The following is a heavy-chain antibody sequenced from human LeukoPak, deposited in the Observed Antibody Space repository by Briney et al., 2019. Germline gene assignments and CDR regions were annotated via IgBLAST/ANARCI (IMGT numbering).Heavy chain of an antibody. D-gene: IGHD6-13*01. Sequence: GGSLRLSCAASGFTFSGYGMSWVRQAPGKGLEWVSAISGSGGSTYYADSVKGRFTISRDNSKNTLYLQMNSLRAEDTAVYYCAKAPGYSSSWYYFDYWGQGTLVTVSS. J-gene: IGHJ4*02. CDR2: ISGSGGST. V-gene: IGHV3-23*01. CDR1: GFTFSGYG. CDR3: AKAPGYSSSWYYFDY.